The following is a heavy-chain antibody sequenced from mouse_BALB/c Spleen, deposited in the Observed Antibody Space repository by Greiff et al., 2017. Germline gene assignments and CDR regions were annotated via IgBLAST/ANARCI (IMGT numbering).Heavy chain of an antibody. V-gene: IGHV5-17*02. Sequence: EVQLVESGGGLVQPGGSRTLSCAASGFTFSSFGMHWVRQAPEKGLEWVAYISSGSSTIYYADTVKGRFTISRDNPKNTLFLQMTSLRSEDTAMYYCAREGYPYAMDYWGQGTSVTVSA. CDR1: GFTFSSFG. CDR2: ISSGSSTI. J-gene: IGHJ4*01. D-gene: IGHD3-1*01. CDR3: AREGYPYAMDY.